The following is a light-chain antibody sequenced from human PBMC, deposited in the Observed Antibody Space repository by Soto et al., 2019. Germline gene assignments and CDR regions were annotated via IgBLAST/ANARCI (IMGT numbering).Light chain of an antibody. CDR2: GAS. CDR1: QSVSSN. Sequence: EIVMTQSQATLSVSPGERATLSCRASQSVSSNLAWYQQKPGQAPRLLIYGASTRATGIPARISNRRSGKEFTLTISSRQSEDYSVYYCQQYNNWAPRATFGQGTKVDIK. V-gene: IGKV3-15*01. CDR3: QQYNNWAPRAT. J-gene: IGKJ2*01.